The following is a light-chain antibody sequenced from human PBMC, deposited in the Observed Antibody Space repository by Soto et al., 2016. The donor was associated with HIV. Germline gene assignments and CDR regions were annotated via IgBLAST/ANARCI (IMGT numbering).Light chain of an antibody. CDR3: QQSYSIPPVT. CDR2: AAS. J-gene: IGKJ1*01. CDR1: QSISRY. Sequence: DIQMTQSPSSLSASVGDRVCITCRASQSISRYLNWYQQKPGKAPKLLMYAASSLQSGVPSRFSGGGSGTDFTLSISSLQPEDFATYYCQQSYSIPPVTFGQGPRWKSN. V-gene: IGKV1-39*01.